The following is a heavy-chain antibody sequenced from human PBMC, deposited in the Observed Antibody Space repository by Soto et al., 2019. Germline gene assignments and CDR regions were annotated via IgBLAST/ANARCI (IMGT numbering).Heavy chain of an antibody. CDR2: IYYSGST. Sequence: QVQLQESGPGLVKPSQTLSLTCTLSGGSISSGGYDWSWIRQHPGKGLEGIGYIYYSGSTYYNPYRKSRVTISVDTTKNQFSLKLSSVTAADTAVYYCATYGSGSYKPTSFVYWGQGTLVSVSS. CDR1: GGSISSGGYD. J-gene: IGHJ4*02. CDR3: ATYGSGSYKPTSFVY. V-gene: IGHV4-31*03. D-gene: IGHD3-10*01.